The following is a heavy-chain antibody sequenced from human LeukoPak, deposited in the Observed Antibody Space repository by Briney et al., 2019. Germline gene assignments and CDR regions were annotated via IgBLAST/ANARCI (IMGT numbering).Heavy chain of an antibody. V-gene: IGHV3-53*01. D-gene: IGHD2/OR15-2a*01. CDR3: ASRAVTAFYYFDY. CDR1: GFSVSSNY. Sequence: GGSLRLSCAASGFSVSSNYMSWVRQAPGKGLEWVSVIYSDGNTYYADSVKGRFTISRDNSKNTLYLQMNSLSAEDTAIYYCASRAVTAFYYFDYWGQGTLVTVSS. CDR2: IYSDGNT. J-gene: IGHJ4*02.